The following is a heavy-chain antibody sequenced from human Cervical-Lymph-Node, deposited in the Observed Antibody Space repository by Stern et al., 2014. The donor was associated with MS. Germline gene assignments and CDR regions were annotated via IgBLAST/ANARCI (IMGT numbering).Heavy chain of an antibody. CDR2: IDWDDDK. CDR1: GFSLNTAGMY. CDR3: ARINTAADGTGVDY. J-gene: IGHJ4*02. V-gene: IGHV2-70*01. Sequence: QITLKESGPALVKPTQTLTLTCTFSGFSLNTAGMYVSWIRQSPGKALEWLALIDWDDDKYYSTSLKTRLTISKDTSKNQVVLTMTNVDLEDTASYYCARINTAADGTGVDYWGQGTLVTVSS. D-gene: IGHD1/OR15-1a*01.